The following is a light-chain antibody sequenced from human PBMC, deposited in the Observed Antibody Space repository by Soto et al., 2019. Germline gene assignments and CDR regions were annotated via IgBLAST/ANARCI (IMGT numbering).Light chain of an antibody. J-gene: IGKJ1*01. V-gene: IGKV1-39*01. CDR2: AAS. CDR1: QSISSD. CDR3: QQSYSTPRT. Sequence: DIQMTQSPSSLSASVGDRVTITCRASQSISSDLNWYQQKPRKAPKLLIYAASSLQSGVPSRFSGSGSGTDFTLTISSLQPEDFATYYCQQSYSTPRTFGQGTKVEIK.